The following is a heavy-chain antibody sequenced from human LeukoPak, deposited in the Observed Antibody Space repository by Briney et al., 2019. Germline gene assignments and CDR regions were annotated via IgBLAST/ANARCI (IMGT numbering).Heavy chain of an antibody. V-gene: IGHV3-53*01. D-gene: IGHD3-22*01. CDR1: GFTVSSNY. CDR2: IYSGGST. Sequence: TGGSLRLSCAASGFTVSSNYMSWVRQAPGKGLEWVSVIYSGGSTYYADSVKGRFTISRDNSKNTRYLQMNSLRAEDTAVYYCARHTGYDSSGMNWYFDLWGRGTLVTVSS. CDR3: ARHTGYDSSGMNWYFDL. J-gene: IGHJ2*01.